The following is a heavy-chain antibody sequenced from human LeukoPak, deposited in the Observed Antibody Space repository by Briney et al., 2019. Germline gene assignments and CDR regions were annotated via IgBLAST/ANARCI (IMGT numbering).Heavy chain of an antibody. J-gene: IGHJ4*02. CDR2: ISYDGSNK. CDR3: AKLIAVAGTSVDY. D-gene: IGHD6-19*01. CDR1: GFTFSSYG. Sequence: GGSLRLSCAASGFTFSSYGMHWVRQAPGKGLEWVAVISYDGSNKYYADSVKGRFTISRDNSKNALYLQMNSLRAEDTAVYYCAKLIAVAGTSVDYWGQGTLVTVSS. V-gene: IGHV3-30*18.